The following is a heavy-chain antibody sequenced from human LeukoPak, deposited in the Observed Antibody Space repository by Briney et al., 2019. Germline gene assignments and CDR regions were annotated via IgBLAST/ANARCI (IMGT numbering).Heavy chain of an antibody. D-gene: IGHD3-10*01. V-gene: IGHV3-7*01. J-gene: IGHJ4*02. CDR3: ATDRRGSNDY. CDR1: GFTFSSYW. Sequence: PGGSLRPSCVASGFTFSSYWMTWVRQAPGKGLEWVANMRQDGNEKYYVDSVRGRFTISRDNAKNSLYLQMNSLRAEDTAVYYCATDRRGSNDYWGQGTLVTVSS. CDR2: MRQDGNEK.